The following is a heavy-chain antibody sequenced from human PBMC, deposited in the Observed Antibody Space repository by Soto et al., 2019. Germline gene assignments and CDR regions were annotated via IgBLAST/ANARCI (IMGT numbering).Heavy chain of an antibody. CDR3: ARCTADYDILTGYYWRGWFDP. V-gene: IGHV4-31*03. Sequence: PSETLSLTCTVSGGSISSGGYYWSWIRQHPGKGLEWIGYIYYSGSTYYNPSLKSRVTISVDTSKNQFSLKLSSVTAADTAVYYCARCTADYDILTGYYWRGWFDPWGQGTLVTVSS. CDR1: GGSISSGGYY. D-gene: IGHD3-9*01. J-gene: IGHJ5*02. CDR2: IYYSGST.